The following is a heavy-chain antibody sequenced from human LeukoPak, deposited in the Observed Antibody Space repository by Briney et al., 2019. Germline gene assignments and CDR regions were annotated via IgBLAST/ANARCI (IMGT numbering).Heavy chain of an antibody. J-gene: IGHJ6*02. CDR2: ISGSGGST. V-gene: IGHV3-23*01. CDR3: AKVGHGDYVYYYYGMDV. CDR1: GFTFSSYA. D-gene: IGHD4-17*01. Sequence: GGSLRLSCAASGFTFSSYAMSWVRQAPGKGLEWVSAISGSGGSTYYADSVKGRVTISRDNSKNTLYLQMNSLRAEDTAVYYCAKVGHGDYVYYYYGMDVWGQGTTVTVSS.